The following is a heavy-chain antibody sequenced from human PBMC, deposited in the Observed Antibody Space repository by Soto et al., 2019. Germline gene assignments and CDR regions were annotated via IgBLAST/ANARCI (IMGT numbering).Heavy chain of an antibody. CDR2: IYSGCST. Sequence: GGSLRLSCAASEFTVSSNYMNWVRQAPGKGLECVSTIYSGCSTYYAGSVKGRFTISRDNSKNTLYLQMNNLRAEDKAVYYCAGRVGATNYGMDVWGQGTTVTVSS. CDR1: EFTVSSNY. D-gene: IGHD1-26*01. V-gene: IGHV3-53*01. CDR3: AGRVGATNYGMDV. J-gene: IGHJ6*01.